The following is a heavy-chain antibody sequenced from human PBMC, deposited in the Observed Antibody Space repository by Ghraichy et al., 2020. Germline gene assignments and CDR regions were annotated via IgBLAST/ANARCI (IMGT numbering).Heavy chain of an antibody. D-gene: IGHD3-10*01. Sequence: SCSASGFTFSSYAMHWVRQAPGKGLEYVSAISSNGGSTYYADSVKGRFTISRDNSKNTLYLQMSSLRAEDTAVYYCVKDRWGSGSYYAYWGQGTLVTVSS. V-gene: IGHV3-64D*06. CDR2: ISSNGGST. CDR1: GFTFSSYA. J-gene: IGHJ4*02. CDR3: VKDRWGSGSYYAY.